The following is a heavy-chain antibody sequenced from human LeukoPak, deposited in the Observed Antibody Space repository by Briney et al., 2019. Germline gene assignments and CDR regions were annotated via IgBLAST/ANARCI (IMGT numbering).Heavy chain of an antibody. V-gene: IGHV4-30-4*01. CDR1: GGSISSGDYY. CDR3: AREREDSSGYYFFDY. J-gene: IGHJ4*02. Sequence: SETLSLTCTVSGGSISSGDYYWSWIRQPPGKGLEWIGYIYYSGSTYYNPSLKSRVTISVDTSKNQFSLKLSSVTAADTAVYYCAREREDSSGYYFFDYWGQGTLVTVSS. CDR2: IYYSGST. D-gene: IGHD3-22*01.